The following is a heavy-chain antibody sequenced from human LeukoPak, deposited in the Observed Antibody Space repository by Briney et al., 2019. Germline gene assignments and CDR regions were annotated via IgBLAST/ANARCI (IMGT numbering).Heavy chain of an antibody. CDR3: ARDLTGGATFDY. J-gene: IGHJ4*02. Sequence: GGSQRLSCAASGLIVSSNYMSWVRQAPGKGLEWVSVIWPDGITYYADSVKGRFTISRDSTKNTLYLQMNSLRAEDTAVFYCARDLTGGATFDYWGQGTLVTVSS. V-gene: IGHV3-53*01. D-gene: IGHD2-8*02. CDR1: GLIVSSNY. CDR2: IWPDGIT.